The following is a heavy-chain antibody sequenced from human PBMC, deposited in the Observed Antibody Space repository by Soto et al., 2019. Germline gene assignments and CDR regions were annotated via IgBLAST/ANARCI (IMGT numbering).Heavy chain of an antibody. CDR1: GFTFSSYS. Sequence: GGSLRLSCAASGFTFSSYSMNWVRQAPGKGLEWVSSISSSSSYIYYADSVKGRFTISRDNAKNSLYLQMNSLRAEDTAVYYCARTVFKAFGELTDYWGQGTLVTVSS. CDR3: ARTVFKAFGELTDY. CDR2: ISSSSSYI. D-gene: IGHD3-10*01. J-gene: IGHJ4*02. V-gene: IGHV3-21*01.